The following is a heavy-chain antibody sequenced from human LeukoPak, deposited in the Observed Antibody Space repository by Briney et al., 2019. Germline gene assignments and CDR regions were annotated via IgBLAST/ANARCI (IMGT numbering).Heavy chain of an antibody. CDR1: GFIFSSYG. Sequence: GGSLRLSCAASGFIFSSYGMNWVRQAPGKGLEWVSVITSGGNTYYADSVKGRFTTSRDNSKNTLYVQMNSLRAEDTAIYYCARGRGYRDYDRPLDYWGQGTLVTVSS. CDR3: ARGRGYRDYDRPLDY. V-gene: IGHV3-53*01. CDR2: ITSGGNT. D-gene: IGHD5-12*01. J-gene: IGHJ4*02.